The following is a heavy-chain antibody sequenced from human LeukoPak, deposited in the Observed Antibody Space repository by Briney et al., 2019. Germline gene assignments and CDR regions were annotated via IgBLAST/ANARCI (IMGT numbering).Heavy chain of an antibody. J-gene: IGHJ4*02. Sequence: SETLSLTCTVSGVSISSYYWSWIRQPPGKGLEWIGYIYYSGSTNYNPSLKSRVTISVDTSKNQFSLKLSSVTAADTAVYYCARREALLYFDYWGQGTLVTVSS. CDR1: GVSISSYY. CDR3: ARREALLYFDY. V-gene: IGHV4-59*08. D-gene: IGHD2/OR15-2a*01. CDR2: IYYSGST.